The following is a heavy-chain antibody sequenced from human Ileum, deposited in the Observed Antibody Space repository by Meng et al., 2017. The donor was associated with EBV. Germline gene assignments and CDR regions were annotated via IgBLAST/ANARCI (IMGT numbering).Heavy chain of an antibody. CDR2: IYHSGST. CDR3: ASGRDYAWHS. CDR1: ADSISSNNW. V-gene: IGHV4-4*02. Sequence: QGQRQEAGPGLVKPSGTLSLTCAVSADSISSNNWWSWGRQPAGKGLEWIGEIYHSGSTNYNPSFKSRVTMSVDKSKNQISLNLSSVTAADTAVYYCASGRDYAWHSWGRGTLVTVSS. J-gene: IGHJ4*02. D-gene: IGHD4-17*01.